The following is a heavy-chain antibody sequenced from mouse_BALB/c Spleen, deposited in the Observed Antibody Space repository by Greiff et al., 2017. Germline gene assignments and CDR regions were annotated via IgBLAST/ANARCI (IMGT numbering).Heavy chain of an antibody. D-gene: IGHD2-9*01. CDR1: GFNIKDYY. CDR2: IDPENGNT. J-gene: IGHJ4*01. Sequence: EVKLVESGAELVRPGALVKLSCKASGFNIKDYYMHWVKQRPEQGLEWIGWIDPENGNTIYDPKFQGKASITADTSSNTAYLQLSSLTSEDTAVYYCARTYYGYDGAMDYWGQGTSVTVSS. V-gene: IGHV14-1*02. CDR3: ARTYYGYDGAMDY.